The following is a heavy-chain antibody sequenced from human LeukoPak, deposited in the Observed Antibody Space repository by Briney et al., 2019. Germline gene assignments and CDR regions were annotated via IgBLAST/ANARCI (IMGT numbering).Heavy chain of an antibody. V-gene: IGHV3-15*01. CDR3: TTDLWFGEFGLDV. Sequence: GGSLRLSCAASGFTFSNAWMSWVRQAPGKGLEWVGRIKSKTDGGTTDYVAPVKGRFTISRDDSKNTLYVQMNCLKTEDTAVYYCTTDLWFGEFGLDVWGQGTTVIVSS. J-gene: IGHJ6*02. CDR2: IKSKTDGGTT. D-gene: IGHD3-10*01. CDR1: GFTFSNAW.